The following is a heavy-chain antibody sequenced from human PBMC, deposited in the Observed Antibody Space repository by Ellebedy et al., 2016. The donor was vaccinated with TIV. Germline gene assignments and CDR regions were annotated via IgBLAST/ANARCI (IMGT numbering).Heavy chain of an antibody. V-gene: IGHV3-43*01. CDR2: ISWDSGST. Sequence: GASLKISCAASGFTFGYYTMNWVRQGPGKGLEWVSLISWDSGSTYYADSVKGRFTISRDNSKNSLYLQMNSLRAEDTAVYYCARAGSSGWEAYFDLWGRGTLVTVSS. CDR1: GFTFGYYT. J-gene: IGHJ2*01. D-gene: IGHD6-19*01. CDR3: ARAGSSGWEAYFDL.